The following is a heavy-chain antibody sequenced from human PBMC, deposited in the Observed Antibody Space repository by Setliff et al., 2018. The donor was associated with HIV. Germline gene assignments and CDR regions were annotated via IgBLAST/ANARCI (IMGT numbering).Heavy chain of an antibody. J-gene: IGHJ4*02. Sequence: PGGSLRLSCAASALTFSNYAMSWVRQAPGKGLEWVAVIYSGERRTQYADSVKGRFTISRDNSKNTLYMQMNSLRVEDTAVYYCAKGITKYCSGGSCLGPFGYWGQGTLVTVSS. CDR3: AKGITKYCSGGSCLGPFGY. CDR1: ALTFSNYA. D-gene: IGHD2-15*01. CDR2: IYSGERRT. V-gene: IGHV3-23*03.